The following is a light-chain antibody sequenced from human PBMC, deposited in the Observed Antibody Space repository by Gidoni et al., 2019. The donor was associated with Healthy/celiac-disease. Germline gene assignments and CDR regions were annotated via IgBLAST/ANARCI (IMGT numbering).Light chain of an antibody. CDR3: QQYNNWPPLT. Sequence: TLSVSPGERATLSCRASQSVSSNLAWYQQKPGQAPRLLIYGASTRATGIPARFSGSGSGTEFTLTISSLQSEDFAVYYCQQYNNWPPLTFGGGTKVEIK. V-gene: IGKV3-15*01. CDR1: QSVSSN. CDR2: GAS. J-gene: IGKJ4*01.